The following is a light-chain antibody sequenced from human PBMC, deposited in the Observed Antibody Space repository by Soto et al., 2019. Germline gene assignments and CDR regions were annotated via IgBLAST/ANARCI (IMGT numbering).Light chain of an antibody. CDR2: TTS. J-gene: IGKJ4*01. V-gene: IGKV1D-12*01. CDR3: QQANSFPLT. CDR1: QGINNW. Sequence: DIQMTQSPSSVSASVGDRVTITCRASQGINNWLAWYQQKPGEPPKLLIYTTSNLQSGVPSRFSGSGSGTEFTLTISSLQPEDFATYYCQQANSFPLTFGGGTKVEIK.